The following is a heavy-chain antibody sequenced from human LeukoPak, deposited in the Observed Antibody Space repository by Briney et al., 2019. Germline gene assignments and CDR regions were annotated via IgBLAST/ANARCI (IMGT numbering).Heavy chain of an antibody. CDR2: IYYSGST. Sequence: PSETLSLTCTLSGGSISSSSYYWGWIRQPPGKGLEWIGSIYYSGSTYYNPSLKSRVTISVDTSKNQFSLKLSSVTAADTAVYYCARDGGSSWYAVSWFDPWGQGTLVTVSS. J-gene: IGHJ5*02. V-gene: IGHV4-39*07. CDR1: GGSISSSSYY. D-gene: IGHD6-13*01. CDR3: ARDGGSSWYAVSWFDP.